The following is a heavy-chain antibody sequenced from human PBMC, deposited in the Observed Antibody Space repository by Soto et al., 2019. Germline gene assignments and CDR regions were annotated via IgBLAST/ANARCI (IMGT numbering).Heavy chain of an antibody. CDR2: ISYDGTDK. CDR3: VKERYAQLWLEDYGMDV. CDR1: GFTFSSYG. D-gene: IGHD5-18*01. Sequence: QVQLVESGGGVVQPGRSLRLSCAASGFTFSSYGIHWVRQAPGKGLEWVALISYDGTDKYYADSVKGRFTISRDNSKNTLYLEISSPGPEETAFYYCVKERYAQLWLEDYGMDVWGQGTTVTV. V-gene: IGHV3-30*18. J-gene: IGHJ6*02.